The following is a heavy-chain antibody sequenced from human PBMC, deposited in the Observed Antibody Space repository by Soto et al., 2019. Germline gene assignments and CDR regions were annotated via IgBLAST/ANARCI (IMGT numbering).Heavy chain of an antibody. CDR1: GGSISSGGYY. J-gene: IGHJ6*02. V-gene: IGHV4-31*03. Sequence: PSETLSLTCTVSGGSISSGGYYWSWIRQHPGKGLEWVGYIYYSGSTYYNPSLKSRVTISVDTSKNQFSLKLSSVTAADTAVYDCARTISYYDSSGSHMDVWGQGTTVTVSS. CDR3: ARTISYYDSSGSHMDV. D-gene: IGHD3-22*01. CDR2: IYYSGST.